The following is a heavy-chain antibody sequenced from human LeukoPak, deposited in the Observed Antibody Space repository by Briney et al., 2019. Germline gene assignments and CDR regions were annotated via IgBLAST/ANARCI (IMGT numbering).Heavy chain of an antibody. J-gene: IGHJ6*03. CDR1: GGSISSYY. CDR3: ARGAWYYDFWSGQDMDV. D-gene: IGHD3-3*01. CDR2: IYYSGST. Sequence: PSETLSLTCTVSGGSISSYYWSWIRQPPGRGLEWIGYIYYSGSTNYNPSLKSRVTISVDTSKNQFSLKLSSVTAADTAVYYCARGAWYYDFWSGQDMDVWGKGTTVTVSS. V-gene: IGHV4-59*01.